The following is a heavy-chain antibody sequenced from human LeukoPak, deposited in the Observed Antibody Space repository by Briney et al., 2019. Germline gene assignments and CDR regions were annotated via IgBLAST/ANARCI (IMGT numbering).Heavy chain of an antibody. CDR1: GYTFTSYA. V-gene: IGHV1-2*02. CDR2: INPNSGGT. CDR3: ARLDSSLNIDY. D-gene: IGHD6-13*01. J-gene: IGHJ4*02. Sequence: ASVKVSCKASGYTFTSYAMHWVRQAPGQRLEWMGWINPNSGGTNYAQKFQGRVTMTRDTSISTAYMELSRLRSDDTAVYYCARLDSSLNIDYWGQGTLVTVSS.